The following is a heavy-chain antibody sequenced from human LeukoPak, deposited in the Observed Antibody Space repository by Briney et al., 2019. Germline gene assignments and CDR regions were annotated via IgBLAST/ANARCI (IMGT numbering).Heavy chain of an antibody. V-gene: IGHV4-39*01. CDR3: ARYYGSGRDDDY. J-gene: IGHJ4*02. Sequence: SETLSLTCTVSGGSISSSTYYWGWIRQPPGKGLEWIASIYYSGNTYFNPSLKSRVAISVDTSKNQFSLKLSSVTAADTAVYFCARYYGSGRDDDYWGQGTLVTVSS. CDR1: GGSISSSTYY. D-gene: IGHD3-10*01. CDR2: IYYSGNT.